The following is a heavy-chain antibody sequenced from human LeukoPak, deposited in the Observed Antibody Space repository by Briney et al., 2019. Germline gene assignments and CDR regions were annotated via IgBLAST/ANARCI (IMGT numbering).Heavy chain of an antibody. Sequence: ASVKVSCKASGYTFTGYYMHWVRQAPGQGLERMGWINPNSGGTNYAQNFQGRVTMTRDTSISTAYVELSSLRSDDTALYYCARDLSYYDYWGQGTLVTVSS. V-gene: IGHV1-2*02. J-gene: IGHJ4*02. D-gene: IGHD2/OR15-2a*01. CDR3: ARDLSYYDY. CDR1: GYTFTGYY. CDR2: INPNSGGT.